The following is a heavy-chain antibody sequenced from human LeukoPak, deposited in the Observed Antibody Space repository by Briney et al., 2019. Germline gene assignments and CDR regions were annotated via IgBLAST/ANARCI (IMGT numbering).Heavy chain of an antibody. CDR1: GGSIRSSSYN. V-gene: IGHV4-39*07. J-gene: IGHJ6*03. Sequence: SETLSLTCTVSGGSIRSSSYNWGWIRQPPGKGLEWIGSIQYTGTTFYNPSLKSRVTISLDTSKNQFSLKVSSVAAADTAVFYCARTGGSFYFYYYMDVWGKGTTVTVSS. D-gene: IGHD1-26*01. CDR3: ARTGGSFYFYYYMDV. CDR2: IQYTGTT.